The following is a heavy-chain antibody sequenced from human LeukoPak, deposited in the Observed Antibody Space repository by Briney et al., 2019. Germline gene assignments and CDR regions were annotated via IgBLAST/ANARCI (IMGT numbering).Heavy chain of an antibody. D-gene: IGHD3-22*01. CDR1: GGTFSSYA. V-gene: IGHV1-69*13. CDR3: ARDAGYYDSSGYSH. Sequence: SVKVSCKASGGTFSSYAISWVRQAPGQGLEWMGEIIPIFGTANYAQKFQGRVTITADESTSTAYMELSSLRSEDTAVYYCARDAGYYDSSGYSHWGQGTLVTVSS. J-gene: IGHJ4*02. CDR2: IIPIFGTA.